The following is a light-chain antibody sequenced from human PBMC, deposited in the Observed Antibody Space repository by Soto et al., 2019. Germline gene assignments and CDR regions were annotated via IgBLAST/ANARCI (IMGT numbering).Light chain of an antibody. J-gene: IGKJ2*01. V-gene: IGKV3-20*01. Sequence: EIVLTQSPGTLSLSPGERATLSCRASQSVSSSYLAWHQQKPGQAPGLLIYDASSRATGIPDRFSGSGSGTDFPLTISRLEPEDFAVYYCQQYGSSPYTFGQGTKLEIK. CDR2: DAS. CDR3: QQYGSSPYT. CDR1: QSVSSSY.